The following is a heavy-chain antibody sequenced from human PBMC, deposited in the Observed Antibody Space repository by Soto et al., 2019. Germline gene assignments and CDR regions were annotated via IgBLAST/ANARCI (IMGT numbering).Heavy chain of an antibody. D-gene: IGHD7-27*01. CDR3: ASGPSGDKIDY. V-gene: IGHV4-30-4*01. CDR2: IYDGGTT. CDR1: GGSISSAAYC. Sequence: QVQLQESGPRLVSPSQTLSLTCTVSGGSISSAAYCWSWIRQSPDKGLEWIGHIYDGGTTYSSPSLKGRVTIPADTSETQFSLKLSSVSAADTAVYYCASGPSGDKIDYWGQGIQVTVSS. J-gene: IGHJ4*02.